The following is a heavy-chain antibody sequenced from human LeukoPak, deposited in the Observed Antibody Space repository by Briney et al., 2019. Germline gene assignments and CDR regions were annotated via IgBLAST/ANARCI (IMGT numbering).Heavy chain of an antibody. V-gene: IGHV1-69*04. Sequence: ASVKVSCKASGGTFSSYAISWVRQAPGQGLEWMGRITPILGIANYAQKFQGRVTITADKSTSTAYMELSSLRSEDTAVYYCARDRDCGGDCWGGYDYWGQGTLVTVSS. D-gene: IGHD2-21*02. CDR3: ARDRDCGGDCWGGYDY. CDR2: ITPILGIA. CDR1: GGTFSSYA. J-gene: IGHJ4*02.